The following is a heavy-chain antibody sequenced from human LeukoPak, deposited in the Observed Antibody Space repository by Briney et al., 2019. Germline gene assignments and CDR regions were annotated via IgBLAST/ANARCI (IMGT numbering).Heavy chain of an antibody. V-gene: IGHV3-23*01. Sequence: GGSLRLSCAASGFTFSSYAMTWVRQAPGKGLEWVSTISAGGGTIFYAGSVKGRFTISRDNSKNTLYLQLSSLRAEDTAVYYCAKNGPTIYCTSTNCPFDQWGQGTLVTVSS. J-gene: IGHJ4*02. D-gene: IGHD2-2*01. CDR3: AKNGPTIYCTSTNCPFDQ. CDR2: ISAGGGTI. CDR1: GFTFSSYA.